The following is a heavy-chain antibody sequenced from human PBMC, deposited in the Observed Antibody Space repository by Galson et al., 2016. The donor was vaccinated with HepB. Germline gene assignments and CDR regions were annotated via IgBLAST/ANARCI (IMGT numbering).Heavy chain of an antibody. CDR3: ARRGSNYGGAFDI. V-gene: IGHV4-39*01. CDR1: GGSISSRTHY. CDR2: IYFAGTT. D-gene: IGHD5-18*01. J-gene: IGHJ3*02. Sequence: ETLSLTCTISGGSISSRTHYWAWIRQSPGKGLEWIGNIYFAGTTHHNPSLKSRLSLSVDPSRNQFSLTLISVTAADTALYYCARRGSNYGGAFDIWGPGTVVTISS.